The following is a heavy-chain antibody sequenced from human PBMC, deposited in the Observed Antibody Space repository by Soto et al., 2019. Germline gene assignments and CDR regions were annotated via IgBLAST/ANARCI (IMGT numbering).Heavy chain of an antibody. CDR3: AREDTGSGALDY. V-gene: IGHV3-23*01. D-gene: IGHD6-19*01. CDR2: ISDSGATI. CDR1: GFSFRDFA. Sequence: EVQLLESGGGVVQPGGSLRLSCVASGFSFRDFAMSWVRQAPGKGLEWVVGISDSGATIYYADSVRGRFTISRDNSRNKVFLQLNYLRAEDTASYYCAREDTGSGALDYWGQGTLVTVSS. J-gene: IGHJ4*02.